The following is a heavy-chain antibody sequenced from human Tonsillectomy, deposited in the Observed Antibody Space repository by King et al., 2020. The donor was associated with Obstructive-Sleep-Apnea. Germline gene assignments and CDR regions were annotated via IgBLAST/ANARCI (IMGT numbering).Heavy chain of an antibody. J-gene: IGHJ3*02. CDR3: ARGYDYDSSGYSDAFDI. Sequence: QLVQSGAEVKKPGASVKVSCRASGYTFTSYGISWVRQAPGQRLEWMGWISAYNGNTNYAQKLQGRVTMTTDTSTSTAYMELRSLRSDDTAVYYCARGYDYDSSGYSDAFDIWGQGTMVTVSS. CDR2: ISAYNGNT. D-gene: IGHD3-22*01. V-gene: IGHV1-18*04. CDR1: GYTFTSYG.